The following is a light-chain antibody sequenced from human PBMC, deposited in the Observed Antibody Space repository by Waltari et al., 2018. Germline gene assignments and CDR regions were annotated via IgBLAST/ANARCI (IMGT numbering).Light chain of an antibody. CDR1: ISDVGGHNY. J-gene: IGLJ1*01. CDR2: DVN. Sequence: QSALTQPRSVSESPGQSVTISCTGTISDVGGHNYVSWYQQHPGKAPKLMIYDVNKRTAGVPDRFAGSKSGNTASLTISGLQGEDEADYYCYSYAGSSSFVFGTGTEIIVL. V-gene: IGLV2-11*01. CDR3: YSYAGSSSFV.